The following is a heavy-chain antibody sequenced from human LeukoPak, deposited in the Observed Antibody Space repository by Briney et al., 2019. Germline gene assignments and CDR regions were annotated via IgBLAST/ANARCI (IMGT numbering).Heavy chain of an antibody. CDR3: ARDPPEGGAFDI. D-gene: IGHD3-16*01. CDR1: GGSISSGGYY. J-gene: IGHJ3*02. CDR2: IYYSGST. Sequence: KSSQTLSPTCTVSGGSISSGGYYWSWIRQHPGKGLEWIGYIYYSGSTYYNPSLKSRVTISVDTSKNQFSLKLSSVTAADTAVYYCARDPPEGGAFDIWGQGTMVTVSS. V-gene: IGHV4-31*03.